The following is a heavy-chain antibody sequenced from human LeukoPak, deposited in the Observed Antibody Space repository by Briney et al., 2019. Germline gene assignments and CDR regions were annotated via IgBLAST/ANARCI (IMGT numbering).Heavy chain of an antibody. CDR1: GFTFSSYS. Sequence: GGSLRLSCAASGFTFSSYSMNWVRQAPGKGLEWVSYISSGSSTIYYADSVKGRFTISRDNAKNSLYLQMNSLRAEDTAVYYCARTVPSSWGQGTLVTVSS. CDR3: ARTVPSS. D-gene: IGHD2-2*01. CDR2: ISSGSSTI. J-gene: IGHJ4*02. V-gene: IGHV3-48*01.